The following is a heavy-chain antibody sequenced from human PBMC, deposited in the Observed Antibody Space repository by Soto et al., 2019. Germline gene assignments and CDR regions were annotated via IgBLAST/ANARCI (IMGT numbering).Heavy chain of an antibody. CDR2: VSIGGST. J-gene: IGHJ4*02. Sequence: GGSLRLSCAASGFTFRSYAMGWVRQGPGKGLEWVALVSIGGSTHYAESVRGRFTISRDNSKNTLSLQMNSLTAEDTAVYFCAKRRGAGGHFDYWGQGALVTVSS. V-gene: IGHV3-23*01. CDR1: GFTFRSYA. D-gene: IGHD2-15*01. CDR3: AKRRGAGGHFDY.